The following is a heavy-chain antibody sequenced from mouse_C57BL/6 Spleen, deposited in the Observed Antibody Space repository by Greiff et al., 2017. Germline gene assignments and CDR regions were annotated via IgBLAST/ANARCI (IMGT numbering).Heavy chain of an antibody. V-gene: IGHV3-1*01. J-gene: IGHJ4*01. CDR3: ARGPVYYAMDY. CDR1: GYSITSGYD. CDR2: ISYSGST. Sequence: EVQLVESGPGMVKPSQSLSLTCTVTGYSITSGYDWHWIRHFPGNKLEWMGYISYSGSTNYNPSLKSRISITHDTSKNHFFLKLNSVTTEDTATYYCARGPVYYAMDYWGQGTSVTVSS.